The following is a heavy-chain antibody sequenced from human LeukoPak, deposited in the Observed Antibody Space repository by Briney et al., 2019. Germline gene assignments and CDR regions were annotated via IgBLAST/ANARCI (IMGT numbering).Heavy chain of an antibody. D-gene: IGHD5-18*01. CDR1: GYIFSSYG. CDR3: ARVDTAMVIDY. J-gene: IGHJ4*02. Sequence: ASVKVSCKASGYIFSSYGISWVRQAPGQGLEWMGWISAYNGNTNYAQKFQGRVTMTTDTSTSTAYMELRSLRSDDTAVYYCARVDTAMVIDYWGQGTLVTVSS. CDR2: ISAYNGNT. V-gene: IGHV1-18*01.